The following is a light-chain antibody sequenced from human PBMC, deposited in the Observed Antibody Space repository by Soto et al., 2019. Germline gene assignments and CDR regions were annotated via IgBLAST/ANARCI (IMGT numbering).Light chain of an antibody. CDR3: AAWDDSLNGPA. CDR2: DTS. Sequence: QPVLSQPPSASGTPGQTVTVSSSGTYSNIGINDVHWYRQLSGTAPQILIYDTSQRATGVPDRFSGSRSGTSASLVISGLQTEDEADYHCAAWDDSLNGPAFGGGTKLTVL. J-gene: IGLJ2*01. V-gene: IGLV1-44*01. CDR1: YSNIGIND.